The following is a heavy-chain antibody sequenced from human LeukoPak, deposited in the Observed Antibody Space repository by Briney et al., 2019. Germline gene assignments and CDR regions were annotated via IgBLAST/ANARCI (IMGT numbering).Heavy chain of an antibody. CDR2: ISYDGSNK. CDR1: GFTFSSYA. Sequence: GGSLRLSCAASGFTFSSYAMPWVRQAPGKGLEWVAVISYDGSNKYYADSVEGRFTISRDNSKNTLYLQMNSLRAEDTAVYYCAKLWGGYYGSETFDYWGQGTLVTVSS. CDR3: AKLWGGYYGSETFDY. V-gene: IGHV3-30-3*02. J-gene: IGHJ4*02. D-gene: IGHD3-3*01.